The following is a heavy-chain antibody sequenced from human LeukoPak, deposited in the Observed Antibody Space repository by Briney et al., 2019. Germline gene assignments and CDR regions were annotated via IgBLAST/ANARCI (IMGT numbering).Heavy chain of an antibody. Sequence: GGSLRLSCAASGFTFSAYWMTWVRQAPGKGLEWVAVISYDGSNKYYADSVKGRFTISRDNSKNTLYLQMDSLRVEDTAVYYCAKDNWNYFLIDYWGQGTLVTVSS. CDR3: AKDNWNYFLIDY. CDR1: GFTFSAYW. CDR2: ISYDGSNK. V-gene: IGHV3-30*18. D-gene: IGHD1-7*01. J-gene: IGHJ4*02.